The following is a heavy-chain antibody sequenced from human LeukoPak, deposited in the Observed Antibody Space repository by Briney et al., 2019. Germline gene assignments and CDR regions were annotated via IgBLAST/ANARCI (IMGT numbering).Heavy chain of an antibody. J-gene: IGHJ3*02. Sequence: GGSLRLSCAASGFTFSSYGMHWVRQAPGKGLEWVAVISYDGSNKYYVDSVKGRFTISRDNSKNTLYLQMNSLRAEDTAVYYCARDIGYRDDAFDIWGQGTMVTVSS. CDR3: ARDIGYRDDAFDI. D-gene: IGHD5-12*01. V-gene: IGHV3-30*03. CDR2: ISYDGSNK. CDR1: GFTFSSYG.